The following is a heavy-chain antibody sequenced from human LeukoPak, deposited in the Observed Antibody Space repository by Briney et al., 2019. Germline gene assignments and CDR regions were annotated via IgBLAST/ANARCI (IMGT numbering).Heavy chain of an antibody. CDR3: AGIDETIWFGDRDKGAFDI. D-gene: IGHD3-10*01. CDR1: GGTFSNYA. V-gene: IGHV1-69*13. CDR2: IMPIFGTG. Sequence: SVKVSCKASGGTFSNYAISGVRQAPGQGLEWMGGIMPIFGTGKNAQKFQGRVTITADESTSTAYMELSSLRSEDTAVYYCAGIDETIWFGDRDKGAFDIWGQGTMVTVSS. J-gene: IGHJ3*02.